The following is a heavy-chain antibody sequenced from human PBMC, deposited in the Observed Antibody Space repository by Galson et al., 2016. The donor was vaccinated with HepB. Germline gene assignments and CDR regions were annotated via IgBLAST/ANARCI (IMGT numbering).Heavy chain of an antibody. D-gene: IGHD1-26*01. V-gene: IGHV1-8*01. CDR1: GYTFTSYE. J-gene: IGHJ6*02. CDR2: MNPNSDNT. Sequence: SVKVSCKASGYTFTSYEINWVRQATGQGLEWMGWMNPNSDNTGFAQKFQGRVTMTWNTSISTAYMELSSLRSEDTAVYYCARVMKELTWSKYYYHYYGMDVWGQGTTVTVSS. CDR3: ARVMKELTWSKYYYHYYGMDV.